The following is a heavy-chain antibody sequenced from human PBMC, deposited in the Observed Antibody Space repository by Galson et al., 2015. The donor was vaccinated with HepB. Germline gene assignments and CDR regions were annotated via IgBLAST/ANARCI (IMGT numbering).Heavy chain of an antibody. J-gene: IGHJ3*02. D-gene: IGHD4-23*01. V-gene: IGHV5-51*01. Sequence: QSGAEVKKPGESLKISCKGSGYSFTSYWVGWVRQMPGKGLEWMGIIYPGDSDTRYSPSFQGQVTISADKSISTAYLQWSSLKASDTAMYYCARLWGGNSWLGDAFDIWGQGTMVTVSS. CDR1: GYSFTSYW. CDR2: IYPGDSDT. CDR3: ARLWGGNSWLGDAFDI.